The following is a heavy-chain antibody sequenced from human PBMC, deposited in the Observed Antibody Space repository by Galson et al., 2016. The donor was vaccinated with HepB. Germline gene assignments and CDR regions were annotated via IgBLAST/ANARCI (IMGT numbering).Heavy chain of an antibody. D-gene: IGHD6-19*01. Sequence: TLSLTCTVTGGSISNAGYYWSWIRQPAGKGLEWLGRIHTSGSTNYNPPPKSRVSISVDTSKNEFSLRLTSVTAADTAVYYCARGTRSNDWYPYCMDVWGKGTTVTVSS. V-gene: IGHV4-61*02. J-gene: IGHJ6*03. CDR1: GGSISNAGYY. CDR2: IHTSGST. CDR3: ARGTRSNDWYPYCMDV.